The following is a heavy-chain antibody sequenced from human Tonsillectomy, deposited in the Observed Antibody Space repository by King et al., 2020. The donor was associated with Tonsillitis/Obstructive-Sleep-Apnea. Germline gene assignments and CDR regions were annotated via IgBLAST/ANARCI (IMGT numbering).Heavy chain of an antibody. V-gene: IGHV4-31*03. D-gene: IGHD2-15*01. Sequence: VQLQESGPGLVKPSQTLSLTCTVSGGSISSGGYYWCWIRQHPGKGLEWIGYIYYSGSTYYNPALTSRVTISVHTSKNQFSLRLSSVTAADTAVYYCARDRCSGGSCYPDYWGQGTLVTVSS. CDR3: ARDRCSGGSCYPDY. CDR1: GGSISSGGYY. CDR2: IYYSGST. J-gene: IGHJ4*02.